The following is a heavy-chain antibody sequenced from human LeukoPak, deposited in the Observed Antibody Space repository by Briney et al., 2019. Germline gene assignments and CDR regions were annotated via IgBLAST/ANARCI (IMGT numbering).Heavy chain of an antibody. CDR2: IYFSGST. CDR1: GGSITNSRWY. CDR3: ATWGSSTFAFDI. Sequence: PSETLSLTCSVSGGSITNSRWYWGWIRQPPGKGLEWFGSIYFSGSTFYNPSLKSRVTISVDTSKSQFSLKLTSVTAADTAVYYCATWGSSTFAFDIWGQGTMVTVSS. V-gene: IGHV4-39*01. J-gene: IGHJ3*02. D-gene: IGHD6-13*01.